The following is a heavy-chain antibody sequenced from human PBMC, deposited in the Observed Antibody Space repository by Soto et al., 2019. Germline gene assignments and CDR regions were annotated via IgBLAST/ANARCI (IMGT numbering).Heavy chain of an antibody. Sequence: QMQLVESGGGVVQPGNSLRLSCAASGFIFSNYAMHWVRQVPGKGLEWVALISYDGRYIYYADSVKGRFAISRDNTKKTVELLMNSLRREDTAVYYCARDVTDYVLDVWGQGTTVNVSS. CDR1: GFIFSNYA. V-gene: IGHV3-30*03. J-gene: IGHJ6*02. CDR3: ARDVTDYVLDV. CDR2: ISYDGRYI. D-gene: IGHD3-9*01.